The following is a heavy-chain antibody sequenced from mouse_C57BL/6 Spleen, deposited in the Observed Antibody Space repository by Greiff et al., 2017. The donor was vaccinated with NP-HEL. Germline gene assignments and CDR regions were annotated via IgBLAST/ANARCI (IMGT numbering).Heavy chain of an antibody. Sequence: VKLMESGPGLVQPSQSLSITCTVSGFSLTSYGVHWVRQPPGKGLEWLGVIWSGGSTDYNAAFISRLSISKDNSKSQVFFKMNSLQADDTAIYYCAKKDWDGPSYWGQGTLVTVSA. V-gene: IGHV2-4*01. CDR1: GFSLTSYG. CDR3: AKKDWDGPSY. D-gene: IGHD4-1*01. CDR2: IWSGGST. J-gene: IGHJ3*01.